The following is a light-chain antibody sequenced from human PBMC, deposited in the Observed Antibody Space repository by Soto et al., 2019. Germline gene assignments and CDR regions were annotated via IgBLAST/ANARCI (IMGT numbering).Light chain of an antibody. V-gene: IGKV1-5*03. CDR1: QSISNW. CDR2: KAS. CDR3: QQYYSNSCT. J-gene: IGKJ2*02. Sequence: DIQMTQSPSTLSASVGDRVTITCRASQSISNWLAWYQQKPGKAPKLLIYKASTLESGVPSRFSGSGSGTEFTLTISSLQPDDFATYYCQQYYSNSCTFGQRTKLEIK.